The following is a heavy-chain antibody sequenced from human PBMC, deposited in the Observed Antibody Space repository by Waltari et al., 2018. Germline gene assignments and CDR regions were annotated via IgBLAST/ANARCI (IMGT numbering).Heavy chain of an antibody. CDR1: GGTFSSYA. V-gene: IGHV1-69*04. J-gene: IGHJ2*01. CDR2: IIPILGIA. CDR3: ARAGYCGGDCAYFDL. D-gene: IGHD2-21*02. Sequence: QVQLVQSGAEVKKPGSSVKVSCKASGGTFSSYAISWVRQAPGQGLEWMGRIIPILGIANYAQKFQGRVTITADKSTSTAYMELSSLRSEDTAVYYCARAGYCGGDCAYFDLWGRGTLVTVSS.